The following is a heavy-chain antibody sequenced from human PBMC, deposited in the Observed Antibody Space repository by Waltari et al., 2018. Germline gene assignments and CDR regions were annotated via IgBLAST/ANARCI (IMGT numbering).Heavy chain of an antibody. J-gene: IGHJ6*02. V-gene: IGHV3-33*01. CDR3: ATLWFGGHYGMDV. CDR1: GFTFSSYG. D-gene: IGHD3-10*01. CDR2: RWYDGSNK. Sequence: QVQLVESGGGVVQPGRSLRLSCAASGFTFSSYGMHWVRQAPGKGLEWVAVRWYDGSNKYYADSVKGRFTISRDNSKNTLYLQRNSLRAEDTAVYYCATLWFGGHYGMDVWGQGTTVTVSS.